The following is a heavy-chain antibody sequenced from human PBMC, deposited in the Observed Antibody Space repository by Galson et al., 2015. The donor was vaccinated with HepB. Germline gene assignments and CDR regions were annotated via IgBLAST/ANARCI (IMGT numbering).Heavy chain of an antibody. V-gene: IGHV3-64*02. CDR2: VSRDGRNGIGT. CDR3: VRKMATATGGAFDY. Sequence: SLRLSCAASGFTFRDYAMHWVRQAPGKGLEHIAAVSRDGRNGIGTYYPAFMKGRFTISRDDSKNILSLQMGSLTPEDTAIYYCVRKMATATGGAFDYWGQGTLVTVSS. J-gene: IGHJ4*02. CDR1: GFTFRDYA. D-gene: IGHD5-24*01.